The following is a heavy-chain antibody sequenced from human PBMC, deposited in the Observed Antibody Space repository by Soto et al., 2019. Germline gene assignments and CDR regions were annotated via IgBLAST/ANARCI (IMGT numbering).Heavy chain of an antibody. CDR1: GGSISSGDYY. CDR2: IYSSGTT. Sequence: SETLSLTCTVSGGSISSGDYYWTWIRQSPGKGLEWIGYIYSSGTTYYNPSLKSRVAMSVDTSKNQFSLNLSSVTAADTALYYCARGHRFRESKYDYWGQGTLVTVSS. J-gene: IGHJ4*02. CDR3: ARGHRFRESKYDY. D-gene: IGHD3-10*01. V-gene: IGHV4-30-4*01.